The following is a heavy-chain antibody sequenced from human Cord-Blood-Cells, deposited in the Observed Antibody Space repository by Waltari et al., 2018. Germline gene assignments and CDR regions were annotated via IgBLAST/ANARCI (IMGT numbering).Heavy chain of an antibody. D-gene: IGHD2-15*01. CDR1: GYNFTGYY. V-gene: IGHV1-2*02. Sequence: QVQLVQSGAEVKKPGASVKVSCKASGYNFTGYYMHWVRQAPGQGLEWIGWIDANGGGTNYAQKFQGRVAMTRDTSISTAYMELGRLGSEDTAVYYCASECPNCRGGSCYFDYWGQGTLVTVSS. CDR2: IDANGGGT. CDR3: ASECPNCRGGSCYFDY. J-gene: IGHJ4*02.